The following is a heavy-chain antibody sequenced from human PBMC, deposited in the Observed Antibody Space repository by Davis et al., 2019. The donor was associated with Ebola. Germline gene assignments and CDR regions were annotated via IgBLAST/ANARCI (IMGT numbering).Heavy chain of an antibody. J-gene: IGHJ3*02. CDR1: GGTFSSYA. CDR2: IIPIFGTA. CDR3: ASASTGAVAFDI. V-gene: IGHV1-69*13. D-gene: IGHD7-27*01. Sequence: SVKVSCKASGGTFSSYAISWVRQAPGQGLEWMGGIIPIFGTANYAQKFQGRVTITADESTSTAYMELSSLRSEDTAVYYCASASTGAVAFDIWGQGTMVTVSS.